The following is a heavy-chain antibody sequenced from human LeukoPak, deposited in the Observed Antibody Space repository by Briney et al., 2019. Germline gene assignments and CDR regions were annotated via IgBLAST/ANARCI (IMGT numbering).Heavy chain of an antibody. D-gene: IGHD2-15*01. J-gene: IGHJ6*02. CDR1: GVSFSGYY. V-gene: IGHV4-34*01. CDR3: ARRGISRGYGMDV. Sequence: SETLSLTCAVYGVSFSGYYWSWIRQPPGKGLEWIGEINHSGSTNYNPSLKSRVTISVDTSKNQFSLKLSSVTAADTAVYYCARRGISRGYGMDVWGQGTTVTVSS. CDR2: INHSGST.